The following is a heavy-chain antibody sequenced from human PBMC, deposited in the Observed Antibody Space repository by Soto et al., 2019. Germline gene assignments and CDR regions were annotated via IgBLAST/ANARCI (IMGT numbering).Heavy chain of an antibody. CDR3: ARGCYDSSGYYP. Sequence: SETLSLTCTVSGGSISSDYWSWIRQPPGKGLEWIGHMYYSGSTKYNPSLKSRVTISIDTSRNHFSLKLTSVTAADTALYYCARGCYDSSGYYPWGQGTLVTVSS. J-gene: IGHJ5*02. CDR1: GGSISSDY. D-gene: IGHD3-22*01. V-gene: IGHV4-59*01. CDR2: MYYSGST.